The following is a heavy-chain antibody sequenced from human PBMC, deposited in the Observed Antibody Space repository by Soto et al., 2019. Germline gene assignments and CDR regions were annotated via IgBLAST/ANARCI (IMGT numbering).Heavy chain of an antibody. CDR1: GFTFSRHW. CDR2: INPDGSEK. CDR3: ARGYRSSHLFEDYFDY. V-gene: IGHV3-7*04. D-gene: IGHD6-13*01. Sequence: GGSLRLSCAASGFTFSRHWMTWVRQAPGKGLEWVANINPDGSEKFSVDSVKGRFTISRDNAKNSLYLQMNSLRAEDTAVYFCARGYRSSHLFEDYFDYWGQGALVTVSS. J-gene: IGHJ4*02.